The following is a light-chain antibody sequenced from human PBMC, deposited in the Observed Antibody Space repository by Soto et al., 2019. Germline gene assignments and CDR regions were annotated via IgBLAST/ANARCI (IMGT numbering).Light chain of an antibody. CDR3: QQYGSSPRT. CDR2: GAS. J-gene: IGKJ1*01. CDR1: QSLSSTY. Sequence: GLTQSAGTLSLSPGERVTLSCRASQSLSSTYLAWYQQKPGQAPRLLIFGASSRATGISDRFTGSGSGTDFTLTITTLEPEDFAVYYCQQYGSSPRTFGLGTKVDIK. V-gene: IGKV3-20*01.